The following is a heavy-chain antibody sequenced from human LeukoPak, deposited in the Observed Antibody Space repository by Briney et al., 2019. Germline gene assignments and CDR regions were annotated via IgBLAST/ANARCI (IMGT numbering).Heavy chain of an antibody. CDR3: ARRPFSDYYYGMDV. V-gene: IGHV3-48*03. J-gene: IGHJ6*02. CDR1: GYTFSSYE. Sequence: GGSLRLSCAASGYTFSSYEMNWVRQAPGKGLEWVSYISSSGSTIYYADSVKGRFTISRDNAKNSLYLQMNSLRAEDTAVYYCARRPFSDYYYGMDVWGQGTTVTVSS. D-gene: IGHD3-16*01. CDR2: ISSSGSTI.